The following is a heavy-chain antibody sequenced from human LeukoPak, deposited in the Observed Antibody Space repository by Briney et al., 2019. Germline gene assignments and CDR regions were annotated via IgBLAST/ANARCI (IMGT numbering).Heavy chain of an antibody. D-gene: IGHD3-16*01. J-gene: IGHJ3*02. CDR3: ARDPGKGGGAFDI. CDR2: TYYSGST. V-gene: IGHV4-31*03. CDR1: GGSISSGVYY. Sequence: SETLSPTCTVSGGSISSGVYYWSWIRQHPGKGLEWIGNTYYSGSTRYNPSLKSRVSILVDTSKSQFSLKLTSVAAADTAVYYCARDPGKGGGAFDIWGQGTVVTVSS.